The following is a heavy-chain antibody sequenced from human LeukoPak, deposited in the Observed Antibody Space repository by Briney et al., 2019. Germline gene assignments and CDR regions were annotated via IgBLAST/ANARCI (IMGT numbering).Heavy chain of an antibody. Sequence: ASVKVSCKSAGYTFTVYYMHWVRQAPGQGLEWMGWINPNSGGTNYAQKVQGRVTMTRDTSISTAYMELSRLRSDDTAVYYCARDHWWRIVAPHGRPENPAGYYYYYMDVWGKGTTVTVSS. CDR1: GYTFTVYY. D-gene: IGHD5-12*01. J-gene: IGHJ6*03. V-gene: IGHV1-2*02. CDR2: INPNSGGT. CDR3: ARDHWWRIVAPHGRPENPAGYYYYYMDV.